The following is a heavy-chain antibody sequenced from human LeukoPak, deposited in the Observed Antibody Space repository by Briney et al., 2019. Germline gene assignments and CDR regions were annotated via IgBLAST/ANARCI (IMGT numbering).Heavy chain of an antibody. CDR2: ISSSSSYI. CDR3: ARDRRYGDYLGDV. Sequence: PGGSLRLSCAASGFTFSSYSMNWVRQAPGKGLEWVSSISSSSSYIYYADSVKGRFTISRDNAKNSLYLQVNSLRAEDTAVYYCARDRRYGDYLGDVWGKGTTVTVSS. J-gene: IGHJ6*04. D-gene: IGHD4-17*01. V-gene: IGHV3-21*01. CDR1: GFTFSSYS.